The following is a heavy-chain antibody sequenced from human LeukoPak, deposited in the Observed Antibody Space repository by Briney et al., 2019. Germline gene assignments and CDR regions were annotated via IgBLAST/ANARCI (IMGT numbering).Heavy chain of an antibody. CDR2: ISGSGGST. CDR3: AKDRAGATDYFDY. D-gene: IGHD1-26*01. CDR1: GFTFSSYA. V-gene: IGHV3-23*01. Sequence: GGSLRLSCAASGFTFSSYAMSWVRQAPGKGLEWVSAISGSGGSTYYADSVKGRFTIPRDNSKNTLYLQMNSLRAEDTAVYYCAKDRAGATDYFDYWGQGTLVTVSS. J-gene: IGHJ4*02.